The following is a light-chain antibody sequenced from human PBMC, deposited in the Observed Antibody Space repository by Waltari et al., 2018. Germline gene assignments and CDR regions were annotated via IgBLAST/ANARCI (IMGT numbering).Light chain of an antibody. Sequence: YELTQPPSVPVSPGQTARITCSGAALPKKYAFWYQQKSGQAPVLVIYDDDKRPSGIPERFSGSSSGSMATLTITGAQVGDEADYYCYSADGSGDLGVFGGGTKVTVL. CDR3: YSADGSGDLGV. CDR2: DDD. J-gene: IGLJ3*02. V-gene: IGLV3-10*01. CDR1: ALPKKY.